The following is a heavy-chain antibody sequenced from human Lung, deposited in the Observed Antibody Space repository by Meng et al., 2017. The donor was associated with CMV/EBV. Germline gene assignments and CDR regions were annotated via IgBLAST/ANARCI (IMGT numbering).Heavy chain of an antibody. D-gene: IGHD5-18*01. CDR1: AGSISSGDYL. J-gene: IGHJ4*02. CDR3: ARALDTAMVTFDY. Sequence: HVRMTGPGPGLVKPCQTISLTCMCFAGSISSGDYLRRSIRQPPGKGLEWIGYIYYSGSTYYNPSLKSRVTISVDTSKNQFSLKLSSVTAADTAVYYCARALDTAMVTFDYWGQGTLVTVSS. V-gene: IGHV4-30-4*08. CDR2: IYYSGST.